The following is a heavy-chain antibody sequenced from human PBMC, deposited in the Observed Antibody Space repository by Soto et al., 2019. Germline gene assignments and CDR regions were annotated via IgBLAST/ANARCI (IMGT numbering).Heavy chain of an antibody. J-gene: IGHJ3*01. V-gene: IGHV4-59*11. D-gene: IGHD2-15*01. CDR1: SGSLSSHF. Sequence: QVQLQESGPRLVKPSETLSLTCSVSSGSLSSHFWAWIRHSPGKGLEWLGYIFYTGITNYNPSLQSRVTISVDTSKDQFSLRLNSVTAADTAVYYCARGGYEFSGVNFDDGFDFWGQGIPVTVS. CDR3: ARGGYEFSGVNFDDGFDF. CDR2: IFYTGIT.